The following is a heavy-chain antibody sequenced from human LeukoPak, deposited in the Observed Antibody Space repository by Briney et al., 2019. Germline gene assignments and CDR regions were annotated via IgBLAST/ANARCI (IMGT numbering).Heavy chain of an antibody. J-gene: IGHJ6*03. CDR2: ISSSSSTI. CDR3: ARETAGTGSIYYYYYMDV. Sequence: GGSLRLSCAASGFTFSSYSMNWVRQAPGKGLEWVSYISSSSSTIYYADSVEGRFTISRDNAKNSLYLQMNSLRAEDTAVYYCARETAGTGSIYYYYYMDVWGKGTTVTVSS. CDR1: GFTFSSYS. V-gene: IGHV3-48*01. D-gene: IGHD6-13*01.